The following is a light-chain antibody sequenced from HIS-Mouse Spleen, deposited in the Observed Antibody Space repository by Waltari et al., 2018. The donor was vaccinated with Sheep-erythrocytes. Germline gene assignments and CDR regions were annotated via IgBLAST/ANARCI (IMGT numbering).Light chain of an antibody. V-gene: IGLV2-23*01. CDR2: EGS. Sequence: QSALPQPASVSGSPGQSITISCTGTSSDVGSYNFVSWYQQHPGKAPKLMIYEGSKRPSGVSNRFSGSKSGNTASLTISGLQAEDEADYYCCSYAGSSTPWVFGGGTKLTVL. CDR1: SSDVGSYNF. CDR3: CSYAGSSTPWV. J-gene: IGLJ3*02.